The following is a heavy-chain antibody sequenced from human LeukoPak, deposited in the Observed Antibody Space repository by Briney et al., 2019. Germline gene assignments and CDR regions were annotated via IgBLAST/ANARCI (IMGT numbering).Heavy chain of an antibody. D-gene: IGHD3-22*01. CDR1: GGSVSSGSYY. CDR3: GRESAPTYYYDSSGFSYFDY. CDR2: IYYSGST. V-gene: IGHV4-61*01. Sequence: PSETLSLTCTVSGGSVSSGSYYWSWIRLPPGKGLEWIGYIYYSGSTNYNPSLKSRVTISVDTSKNQFSLKLSSVTAADTAVYYCGRESAPTYYYDSSGFSYFDYWGQGTLVTVSS. J-gene: IGHJ4*02.